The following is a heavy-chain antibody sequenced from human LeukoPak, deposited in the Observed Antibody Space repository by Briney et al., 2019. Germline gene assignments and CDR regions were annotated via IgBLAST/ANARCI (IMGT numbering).Heavy chain of an antibody. Sequence: SEXLSLTCTVSGGSIGSYYWSWLRQSPGKGPEWIGYVFFSGRTDYNPSLKSRVTISVDTSKNQFSLKLSSVTAADTAMYYCARGNNPSGGLAPTIWFRYWGQGILVTVSS. D-gene: IGHD5-12*01. J-gene: IGHJ4*02. V-gene: IGHV4-59*01. CDR1: GGSIGSYY. CDR2: VFFSGRT. CDR3: ARGNNPSGGLAPTIWFRY.